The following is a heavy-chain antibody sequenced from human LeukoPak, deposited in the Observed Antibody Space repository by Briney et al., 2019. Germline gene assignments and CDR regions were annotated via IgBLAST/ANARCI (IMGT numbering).Heavy chain of an antibody. CDR2: INPSGGST. V-gene: IGHV1-46*01. D-gene: IGHD2-2*01. J-gene: IGHJ6*02. CDR3: ARGGVVVPAAMSWGYYYYGMDV. CDR1: GYTFTSYY. Sequence: ASVKVSCKASGYTFTSYYMHWVRQAPGQGLEWMGIINPSGGSTSYAQKFQGRVTMTRDTSTSTVYMELSRLRSDDTAVYYCARGGVVVPAAMSWGYYYYGMDVWGQGTTVTVSS.